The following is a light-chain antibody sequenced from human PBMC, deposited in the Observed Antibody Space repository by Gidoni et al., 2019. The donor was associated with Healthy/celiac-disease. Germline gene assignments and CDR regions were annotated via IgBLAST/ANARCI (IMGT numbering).Light chain of an antibody. CDR3: QQSYSTPGT. V-gene: IGKV1-39*01. Sequence: DIQMTQYPSSLSASVGDRVTITCRASQSISSYLNWYQQKPGKAPQLLIYAASSLQSGVPSRFSGSGSGTDFTLTISSLQPEDFATYYCQQSYSTPGTFGQXTKLEIK. CDR2: AAS. CDR1: QSISSY. J-gene: IGKJ2*02.